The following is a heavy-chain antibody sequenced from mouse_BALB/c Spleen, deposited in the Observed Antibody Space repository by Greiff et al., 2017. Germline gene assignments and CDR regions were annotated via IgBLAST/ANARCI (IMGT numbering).Heavy chain of an antibody. CDR2: ISSGGST. CDR3: AIGGRGYCVLFDY. V-gene: IGHV5-6-5*01. Sequence: DVKVEESGGGLVKPGGSLKLSCAASGFTFSSYAMSWVRQTPEKRLEWVASISSGGSTYYPDSVKGRFTISRDNARNILYLQMSSLRSADTAMYYCAIGGRGYCVLFDYWGQGTTLTVSS. D-gene: IGHD2-3*01. CDR1: GFTFSSYA. J-gene: IGHJ2*01.